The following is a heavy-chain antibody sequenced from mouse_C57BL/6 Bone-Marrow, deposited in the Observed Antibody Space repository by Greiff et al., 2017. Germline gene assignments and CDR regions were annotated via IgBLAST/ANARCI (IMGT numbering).Heavy chain of an antibody. CDR1: GFNIKNTY. Sequence: VQLQQSVAELVRPGASVKLSCKASGFNIKNTYMHWVKQRPEQGLEWIGRIDPANGSTIYAPKFQGKATITAEQSSHTAYLQLSSLTSEDTAIYYCATYYGSSYDCDYWGQGTTLTVSS. CDR2: IDPANGST. J-gene: IGHJ2*01. CDR3: ATYYGSSYDCDY. V-gene: IGHV14-3*01. D-gene: IGHD1-1*01.